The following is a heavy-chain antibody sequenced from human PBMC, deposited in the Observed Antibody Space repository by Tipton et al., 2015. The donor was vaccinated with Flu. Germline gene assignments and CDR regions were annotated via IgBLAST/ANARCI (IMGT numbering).Heavy chain of an antibody. J-gene: IGHJ4*02. CDR3: ARSSSAYDYVWGCSYYFDF. Sequence: TLSLTCTVFGGSIGSSTYYWGWIHQPPGKGLEWIGSLYDSGITYYNPSLKSRVTISLDTSKNQFSLKLISVTAADTAVYYCARSSSAYDYVWGCSYYFDFWGQGTLVTVSS. V-gene: IGHV4-39*07. CDR2: LYDSGIT. CDR1: GGSIGSSTYY. D-gene: IGHD3-16*01.